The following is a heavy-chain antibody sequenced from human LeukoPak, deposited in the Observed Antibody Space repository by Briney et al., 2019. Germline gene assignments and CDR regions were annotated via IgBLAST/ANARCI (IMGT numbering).Heavy chain of an antibody. J-gene: IGHJ4*02. V-gene: IGHV4-30-2*01. Sequence: SETLSLTCTVSGGSISSGGYYWSWIRQPPGKGLEWIGYIYHSGSTYYNPSLKSRVTISVDRSKNQFSLKLSSVTAADTAVYYCAKYQGAVAGNYPAYYFDYWGQGTLVTVSS. CDR2: IYHSGST. CDR3: AKYQGAVAGNYPAYYFDY. CDR1: GGSISSGGYY. D-gene: IGHD6-19*01.